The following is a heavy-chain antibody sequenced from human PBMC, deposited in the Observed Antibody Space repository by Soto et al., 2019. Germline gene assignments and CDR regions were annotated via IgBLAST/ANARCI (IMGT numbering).Heavy chain of an antibody. CDR2: ISSSSSYI. J-gene: IGHJ6*02. D-gene: IGHD6-13*01. Sequence: GGSLRPSCAASGFTFSSYSMNWVRQAPGKGLEWVSSISSSSSYIYYADSVKGRFTISRDNAKNSLYLQMNSLRAEDTAVYYCARDILSSSWPYYYYYGMDVWGQGTTVTVSS. V-gene: IGHV3-21*01. CDR3: ARDILSSSWPYYYYYGMDV. CDR1: GFTFSSYS.